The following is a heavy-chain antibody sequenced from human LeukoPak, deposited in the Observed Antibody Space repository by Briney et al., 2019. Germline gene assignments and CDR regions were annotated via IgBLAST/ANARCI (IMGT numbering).Heavy chain of an antibody. CDR1: GFTLDVFT. CDR2: ISWDGGST. D-gene: IGHD4-11*01. CDR3: AKDITPSSKSGYFDY. Sequence: GGSLRLSCSASGFTLDVFTMLYVRHAPEGGLVCVSFISWDGGSTYYADSVKGRFTISRDNSKNSLYLQMNSLRTGDTALYYCAKDITPSSKSGYFDYWGQGTLVTVSS. V-gene: IGHV3-43*01. J-gene: IGHJ4*02.